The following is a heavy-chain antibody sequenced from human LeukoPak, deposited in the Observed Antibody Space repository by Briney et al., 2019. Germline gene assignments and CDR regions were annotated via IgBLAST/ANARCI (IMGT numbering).Heavy chain of an antibody. CDR3: TKASGYVIDY. J-gene: IGHJ4*02. CDR2: VKSKTDGGTT. D-gene: IGHD3-22*01. Sequence: GGSLRLSCAASGFTFSNAWMNWVRQAPGKGLEWVGRVKSKTDGGTTDYAAPVKGRFTISRDDLKNMLYLQMNSLKTEDTAVYYCTKASGYVIDYWGQGTLVTVSS. CDR1: GFTFSNAW. V-gene: IGHV3-15*07.